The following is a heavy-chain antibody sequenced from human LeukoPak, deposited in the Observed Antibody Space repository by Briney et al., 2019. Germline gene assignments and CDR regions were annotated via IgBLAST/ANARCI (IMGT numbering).Heavy chain of an antibody. D-gene: IGHD5-24*01. CDR3: ARGSRAGYNFGDY. CDR1: GGTFSSYA. CDR2: IIPILGIA. J-gene: IGHJ4*02. Sequence: SVKVSCKASGGTFSSYAISWMRQAPGQGLEWMGRIIPILGIANYAQKFQGRVTITADKSTSTAYMELSSLRSEDTAVYYCARGSRAGYNFGDYWGQGTLVTVSS. V-gene: IGHV1-69*04.